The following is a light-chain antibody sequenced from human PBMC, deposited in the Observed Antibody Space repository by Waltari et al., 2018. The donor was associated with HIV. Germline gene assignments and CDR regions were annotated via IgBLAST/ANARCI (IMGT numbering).Light chain of an antibody. J-gene: IGLJ2*01. V-gene: IGLV1-47*01. CDR3: ATWDDSLSGVV. Sequence: QSVLTQPPSASATPGQRVTISCSGSSSNIGNYYVYWYQQLPGATPKALIFRNKRRPSGVPARFSGSTSGTSASLAISGLRSEDEADYYCATWDDSLSGVVFGGGTKLTVL. CDR1: SSNIGNYY. CDR2: RNK.